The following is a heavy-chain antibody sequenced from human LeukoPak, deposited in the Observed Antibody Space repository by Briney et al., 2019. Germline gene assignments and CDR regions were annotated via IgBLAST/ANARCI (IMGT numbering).Heavy chain of an antibody. CDR2: ISGSGGST. J-gene: IGHJ5*02. D-gene: IGHD2-15*01. V-gene: IGHV3-23*01. CDR3: ANFASWYWFDP. CDR1: GFTFSNYA. Sequence: GGSLRLSCAASGFTFSNYAMSWVRQAPGKGLEWVSVISGSGGSTYYADSVKGRFTISRDNSKNTLYLQMNSLRAEDTAVYYCANFASWYWFDPWGQGTLVTVSS.